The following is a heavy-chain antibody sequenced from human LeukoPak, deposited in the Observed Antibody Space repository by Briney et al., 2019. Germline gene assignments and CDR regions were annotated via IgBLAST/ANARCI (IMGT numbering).Heavy chain of an antibody. Sequence: PSETLSLTCAVYGGSFSGYYWSWIRQPPGKGLEWIGEINHSGSTNCNPSLKSRVTISVDTSKNQFSLKLSSVTAADTAVYYCASRGRSDFWSGYFPPFDYWGQGTLVTVSS. CDR3: ASRGRSDFWSGYFPPFDY. CDR1: GGSFSGYY. D-gene: IGHD3-3*01. V-gene: IGHV4-34*01. J-gene: IGHJ4*02. CDR2: INHSGST.